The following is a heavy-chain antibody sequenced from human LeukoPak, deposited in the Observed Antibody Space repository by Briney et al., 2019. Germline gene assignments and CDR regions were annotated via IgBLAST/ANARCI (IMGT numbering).Heavy chain of an antibody. V-gene: IGHV4-39*01. D-gene: IGHD1-1*01. J-gene: IGHJ5*02. CDR3: GRHVQAPSFDP. CDR2: IYYNVNT. Sequence: SETLSLTCTVSGGSTTINGYYWAWIRQPPGKGLEWLGSIYYNVNTYYDPSLKSRVTISADTSTNHFSLKLTSVTAADTAVYYCGRHVQAPSFDPWGQGTLVTDSS. CDR1: GGSTTINGYY.